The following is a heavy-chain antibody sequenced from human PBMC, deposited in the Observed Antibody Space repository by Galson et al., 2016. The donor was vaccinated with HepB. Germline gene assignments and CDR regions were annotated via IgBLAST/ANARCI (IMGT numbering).Heavy chain of an antibody. CDR2: ISYDGSYK. V-gene: IGHV3-30*03. J-gene: IGHJ4*02. D-gene: IGHD3-16*01. CDR1: GFTFSRYG. CDR3: ARDYIMMTVHWGPDY. Sequence: SLRLSCAASGFTFSRYGIHWVRQAQGKGLEWVAVISYDGSYKFYADSVRGRFTISRDTSEDTVYLQMNSLRAEDTAVYYCARDYIMMTVHWGPDYCGQGTLVTVSS.